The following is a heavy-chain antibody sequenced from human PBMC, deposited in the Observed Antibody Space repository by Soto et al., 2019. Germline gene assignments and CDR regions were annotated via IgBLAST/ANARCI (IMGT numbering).Heavy chain of an antibody. Sequence: QVQLQESGPGLVKPSQALSLTCTVSGGSINSDNSYWSWIRQHPAKGLEWIGYIYNTGTTHYNPSLQSRVTMSVDTSKNQFSLKLSSVTAADTAVYYCARSLFTIFGVVPPYYFDYWGQGTLVTVSS. CDR2: IYNTGTT. CDR1: GGSINSDNSY. D-gene: IGHD3-3*01. J-gene: IGHJ4*02. CDR3: ARSLFTIFGVVPPYYFDY. V-gene: IGHV4-31*03.